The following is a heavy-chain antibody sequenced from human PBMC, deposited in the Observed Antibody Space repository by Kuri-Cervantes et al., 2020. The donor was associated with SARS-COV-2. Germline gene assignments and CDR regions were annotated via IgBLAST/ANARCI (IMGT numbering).Heavy chain of an antibody. CDR1: GGTFSSYA. Sequence: SVKVSCKASGGTFSSYAISWVRQAPGQGLEWMGRIIPILGTANYAQKFQGRVTITADKSTSTAYMELSSLRSEDTAVYYCARDRGKAAYYYDSSGYFYWGQGTLVTVSS. J-gene: IGHJ4*02. V-gene: IGHV1-69*04. D-gene: IGHD3-22*01. CDR3: ARDRGKAAYYYDSSGYFY. CDR2: IIPILGTA.